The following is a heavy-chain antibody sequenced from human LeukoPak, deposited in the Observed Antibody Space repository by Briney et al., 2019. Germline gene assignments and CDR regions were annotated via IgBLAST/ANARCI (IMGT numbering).Heavy chain of an antibody. J-gene: IGHJ4*02. D-gene: IGHD2-15*01. Sequence: SVKVSCKASGGTFSSYAISWVRQAPGQGLEWMGGIIPIFGTANYAQKFQGRVTITADESTSTAYMELSSLRSEDTAVYYCARDGLGYCSGGSCRKAFGYWGQGTLVTVSS. CDR1: GGTFSSYA. V-gene: IGHV1-69*13. CDR3: ARDGLGYCSGGSCRKAFGY. CDR2: IIPIFGTA.